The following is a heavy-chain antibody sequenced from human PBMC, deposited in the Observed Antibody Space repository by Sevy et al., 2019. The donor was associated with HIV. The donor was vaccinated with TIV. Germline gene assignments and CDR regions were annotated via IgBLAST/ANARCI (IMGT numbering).Heavy chain of an antibody. D-gene: IGHD2-21*02. CDR2: ISYDGSNK. J-gene: IGHJ4*02. CDR1: GFTFSSYA. Sequence: GGSLRLSCAASGFTFSSYAMHWVRQAPGKGLEWVAVISYDGSNKSYADSVKGRFTISRDNSKNTLYLQMNSLRAEDTAVYYCARGGVVVTAMIRNWGQGTLVTVSS. V-gene: IGHV3-30-3*01. CDR3: ARGGVVVTAMIRN.